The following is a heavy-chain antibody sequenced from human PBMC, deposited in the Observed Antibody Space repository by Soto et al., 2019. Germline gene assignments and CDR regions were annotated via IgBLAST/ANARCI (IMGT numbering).Heavy chain of an antibody. V-gene: IGHV1-3*01. CDR2: INGGNGNT. J-gene: IGHJ6*04. CDR1: GYIFNGYA. CDR3: ARAGTVFGLLGNYYGMDV. Sequence: GASVKVSCKASGYIFNGYAMHWVRQAPGQRLEWMAWINGGNGNTRYSQKFQGRVTISRDTSANTVHMELSSLRSEDTAVYYCARAGTVFGLLGNYYGMDVWGKGTRVTVAS. D-gene: IGHD3-3*01.